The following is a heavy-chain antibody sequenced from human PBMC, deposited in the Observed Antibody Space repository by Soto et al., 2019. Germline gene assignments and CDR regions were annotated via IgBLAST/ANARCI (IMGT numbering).Heavy chain of an antibody. CDR3: ARHHCSGGSCYYYYYMDV. V-gene: IGHV4-59*08. CDR1: GGSISSYY. Sequence: QVQLQESGPGLVKPSETLSLTCTVSGGSISSYYWSWIRQPPGKGLEWIGYIYYSGSTNYNPSLKSRVTISVDTSKNQFSLKLSSVTAADTAVYYCARHHCSGGSCYYYYYMDVWGKGTTVTVSS. J-gene: IGHJ6*03. CDR2: IYYSGST. D-gene: IGHD2-15*01.